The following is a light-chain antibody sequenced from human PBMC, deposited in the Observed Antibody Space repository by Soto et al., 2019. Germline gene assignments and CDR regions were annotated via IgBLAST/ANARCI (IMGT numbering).Light chain of an antibody. V-gene: IGKV4-1*01. CDR3: QQYYSTPIT. Sequence: VLTPSPDSLAVSLGERATINCKSSPRVLYSSNNKNYLAWYQQKPGQPPKLLIYWASTRESGVPDRFSGSGSGTDFTLTISSLQAEDVAVYYCQQYYSTPITFGQGTRLEIK. J-gene: IGKJ5*01. CDR2: WAS. CDR1: PRVLYSSNNKNY.